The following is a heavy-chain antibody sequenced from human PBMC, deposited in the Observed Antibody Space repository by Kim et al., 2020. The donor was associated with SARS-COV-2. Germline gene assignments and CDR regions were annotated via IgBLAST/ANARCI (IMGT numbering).Heavy chain of an antibody. CDR2: IWYDGSNK. V-gene: IGHV3-33*01. CDR1: GFTFSSYG. D-gene: IGHD2-21*01. J-gene: IGHJ4*02. CDR3: ARECGVTDSPDDY. Sequence: GGSLRLSCAASGFTFSSYGMHWVRQAPGKGLEWVAVIWYDGSNKYYADSVKGRFTISRDNSKNTLYLQMNSLRAEDTAVYYCARECGVTDSPDDYWGQGTLVTVSS.